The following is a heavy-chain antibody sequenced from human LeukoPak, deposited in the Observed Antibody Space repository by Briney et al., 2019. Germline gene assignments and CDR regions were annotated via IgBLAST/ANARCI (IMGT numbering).Heavy chain of an antibody. Sequence: SETLSLTCTVSGYSISSGYYWGWIRPPPGKGLEWIGYIYYSGSTNYNPSLKSRVTISVDTSKNQFSLKLSSVTAADTAVYYCARTYYYDTYTAYDAFDIWGQGTMVTVSS. CDR1: GYSISSGYY. J-gene: IGHJ3*02. CDR2: IYYSGST. CDR3: ARTYYYDTYTAYDAFDI. D-gene: IGHD3-22*01. V-gene: IGHV4-38-2*02.